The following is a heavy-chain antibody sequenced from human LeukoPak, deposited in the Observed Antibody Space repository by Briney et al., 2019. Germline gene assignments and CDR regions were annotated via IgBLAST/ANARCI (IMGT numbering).Heavy chain of an antibody. CDR1: GFTFSTYA. V-gene: IGHV3-30-3*01. Sequence: GGSLRLSCAASGFTFSTYAMHWVRQAPGKGLEWVAVISYDGSNKYYADSVKGRFTISRDNSKNTLYLQMNSLRVEDTAVYYCARDVGYSYGYGPFDYWGQGTLVTVSS. CDR2: ISYDGSNK. D-gene: IGHD5-18*01. J-gene: IGHJ4*02. CDR3: ARDVGYSYGYGPFDY.